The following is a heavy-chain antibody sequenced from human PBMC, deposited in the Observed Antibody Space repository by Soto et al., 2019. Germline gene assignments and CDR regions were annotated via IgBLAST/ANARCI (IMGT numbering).Heavy chain of an antibody. CDR1: GGSFSGYY. Sequence: PSETLSLTCAVYGGSFSGYYWSWILQPPGKGLEWIGEINHSGSTNYNPSLKSRVTMSVDTSKNQFSLKLSSVTAADTAVYYCRFVRYNCNPRYFDYWGQGTLVTVSS. CDR3: RFVRYNCNPRYFDY. D-gene: IGHD1-20*01. CDR2: INHSGST. V-gene: IGHV4-34*01. J-gene: IGHJ4*02.